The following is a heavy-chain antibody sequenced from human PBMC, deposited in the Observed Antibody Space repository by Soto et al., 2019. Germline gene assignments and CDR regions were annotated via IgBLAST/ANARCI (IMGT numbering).Heavy chain of an antibody. CDR2: IYYSGST. D-gene: IGHD2-2*01. CDR3: GRVPIPHRHVPFEYYFDY. CDR1: GGSISSYY. J-gene: IGHJ4*02. Sequence: PSETLSLTCTVSGGSISSYYWSWIRQPPGKGLEWIGYIYYSGSTNYNPSLKSRVTISVDTSKNQFSLKLSSVTAADTAVYYCGRVPIPHRHVPFEYYFDYWGQGTLVTVSS. V-gene: IGHV4-59*01.